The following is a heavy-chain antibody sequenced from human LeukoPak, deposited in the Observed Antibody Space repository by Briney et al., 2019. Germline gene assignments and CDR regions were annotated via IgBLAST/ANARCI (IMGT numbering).Heavy chain of an antibody. J-gene: IGHJ4*02. CDR1: GFTFSSYG. Sequence: GGSRRLSCAASGFTFSSYGMHGVRQAPGKGLEWVAVISYDGSNKYYADSVKGRFTISRDNSKNTLYLQMNSLRAEDTAVYYCARDLSGYFDYWGQGTLVTVSS. D-gene: IGHD2-15*01. V-gene: IGHV3-30*03. CDR2: ISYDGSNK. CDR3: ARDLSGYFDY.